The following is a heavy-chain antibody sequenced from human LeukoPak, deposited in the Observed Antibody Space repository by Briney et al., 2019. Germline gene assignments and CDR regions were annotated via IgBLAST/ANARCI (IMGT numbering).Heavy chain of an antibody. CDR1: GYTFTSYA. D-gene: IGHD2-15*01. J-gene: IGHJ5*02. Sequence: ASVKVSCKASGYTFTSYAMHWVRQAPGQRLEWMGWINAGNGNTKYSQKFQGRVTITRDTSASTAYMELSSLRSEDTAVYYCARVLGSSPPDNWFDPWGQGTLVTVSS. CDR2: INAGNGNT. CDR3: ARVLGSSPPDNWFDP. V-gene: IGHV1-3*01.